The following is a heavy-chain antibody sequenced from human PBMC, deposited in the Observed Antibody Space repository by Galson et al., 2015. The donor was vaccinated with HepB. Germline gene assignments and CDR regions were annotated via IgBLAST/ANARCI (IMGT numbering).Heavy chain of an antibody. D-gene: IGHD7-27*01. J-gene: IGHJ4*02. CDR3: VKTWGY. CDR1: GYSSTSYS. CDR2: INPSGGST. Sequence: SVKVSCKASGYSSTSYSIHWVRQAPGQGLEWMGVINPSGGSTTYARKLKGRVSMTRETSTSTVYMELSRLRSEDTAVYYCVKTWGYWGQGTLVTVSS. V-gene: IGHV1-46*04.